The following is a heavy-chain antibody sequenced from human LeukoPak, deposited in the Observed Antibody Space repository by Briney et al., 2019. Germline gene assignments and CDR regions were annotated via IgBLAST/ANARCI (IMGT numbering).Heavy chain of an antibody. CDR3: ARVDTAMAFDY. CDR1: GGSVSSDDYY. V-gene: IGHV4-30-4*08. J-gene: IGHJ4*02. CDR2: IYYSGSA. Sequence: SETLSLTCTVSGGSVSSDDYYWSWIRQPPGKGLEWIGYIYYSGSAYYNPSLKSPVIISIDTSKNQFSLKLSSVTAADTAVYYCARVDTAMAFDYWGQGTLVTVSS. D-gene: IGHD5-18*01.